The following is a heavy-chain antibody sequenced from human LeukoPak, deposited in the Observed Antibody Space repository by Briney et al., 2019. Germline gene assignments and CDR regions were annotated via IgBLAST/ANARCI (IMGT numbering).Heavy chain of an antibody. D-gene: IGHD7-27*01. J-gene: IGHJ4*02. V-gene: IGHV6-1*01. CDR1: GDSFSSNSAA. CDR3: SRDLAWGPADY. CDR2: TYYRSGWYN. Sequence: SQTLSLTCAISGDSFSSNSAAWGWIRQSPSRGLEWLGRTYYRSGWYNDYALSVKSRITINQDTSKNQVSLKLNSVTPEDTAVYYCSRDLAWGPADYWGQGTLVTVSS.